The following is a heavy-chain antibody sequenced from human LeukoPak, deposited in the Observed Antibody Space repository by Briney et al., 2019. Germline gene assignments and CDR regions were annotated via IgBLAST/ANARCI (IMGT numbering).Heavy chain of an antibody. D-gene: IGHD3-10*01. Sequence: SETLSFTCTVSGGSLSSHYWGWIRQPPGKGLEWIGYIYYSGSANYSPPLKSRVTLSVDTSKNQFSLRLSSVTAADTAVYYCARRTYAPGSFSQTFDYWGQGILVTVSS. CDR3: ARRTYAPGSFSQTFDY. CDR1: GGSLSSHY. CDR2: IYYSGSA. J-gene: IGHJ4*02. V-gene: IGHV4-59*08.